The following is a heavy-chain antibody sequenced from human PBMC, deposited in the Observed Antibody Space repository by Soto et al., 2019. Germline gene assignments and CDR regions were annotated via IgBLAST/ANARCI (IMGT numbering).Heavy chain of an antibody. J-gene: IGHJ4*02. CDR3: ARGGRYLRSDD. D-gene: IGHD3-3*01. CDR1: GFDFSNYG. CDR2: ISSSGGSA. Sequence: PGGSLRLSCTGSGFDFSNYGMSWVRQAPGKGLEWVSSISSSGGSAYYADSVKGRSTISRDNSKNTLYLQMNSLRAEDTAVYYCARGGRYLRSDDWGQGTLVTVSS. V-gene: IGHV3-23*01.